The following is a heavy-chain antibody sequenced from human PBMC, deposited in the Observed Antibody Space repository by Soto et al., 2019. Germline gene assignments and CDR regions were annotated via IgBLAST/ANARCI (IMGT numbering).Heavy chain of an antibody. J-gene: IGHJ3*02. Sequence: GASVKVSCKASGGTFSSYTISWVRQAPGQGLEWMGRFVPEVGETSYAQKFQGRVTMTEDTSTDTAYMELSSLRSEDTAVYYCATDSPLITGTTNDAFDIWGQGTMVTVSS. CDR3: ATDSPLITGTTNDAFDI. V-gene: IGHV1-69*08. CDR1: GGTFSSYT. D-gene: IGHD1-7*01. CDR2: FVPEVGET.